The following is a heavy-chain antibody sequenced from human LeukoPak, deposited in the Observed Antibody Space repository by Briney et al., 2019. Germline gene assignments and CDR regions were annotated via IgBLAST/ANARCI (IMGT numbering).Heavy chain of an antibody. V-gene: IGHV3-33*06. Sequence: GRSLRLSCAASGFTFSSYGMHWVRQAPGKGLEWVAVIWYDGSNKYYADSVKGRFTISRDNSKNTLYLQMNSLRAEDTAVYYCAKDRATIAAAGTTPHYYYYYGMDVWGQGTTVTVSS. CDR2: IWYDGSNK. D-gene: IGHD6-13*01. CDR1: GFTFSSYG. CDR3: AKDRATIAAAGTTPHYYYYYGMDV. J-gene: IGHJ6*02.